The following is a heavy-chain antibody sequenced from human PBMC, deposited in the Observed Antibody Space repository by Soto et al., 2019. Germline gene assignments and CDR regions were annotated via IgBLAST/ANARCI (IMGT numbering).Heavy chain of an antibody. Sequence: GASVKVSCKASGFTFTSSAVQWVRQARGQRLEWIGWIVVGSGNTNYAQKFQERVTITRDMSTSTAYMELSSLRSEDTAVYYCAAEIVATISGYYYYGMDVWGQGTTVTVSS. J-gene: IGHJ6*02. D-gene: IGHD5-12*01. CDR3: AAEIVATISGYYYYGMDV. V-gene: IGHV1-58*01. CDR1: GFTFTSSA. CDR2: IVVGSGNT.